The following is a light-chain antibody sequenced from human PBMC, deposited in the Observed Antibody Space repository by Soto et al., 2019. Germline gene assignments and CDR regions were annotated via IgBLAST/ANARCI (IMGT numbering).Light chain of an antibody. V-gene: IGKV3-20*01. CDR1: QSVSSSY. CDR2: GAS. CDR3: QQNCSSPPSIT. Sequence: EIVLTQSPGTLSLSPGERATLSCRASQSVSSSYLAWYQQKPGQAPRLLIYGASSRATGIPDRFSGSGSGTDFTHTISRLQPEDFAVYYCQQNCSSPPSITIGPGTRLEIK. J-gene: IGKJ5*01.